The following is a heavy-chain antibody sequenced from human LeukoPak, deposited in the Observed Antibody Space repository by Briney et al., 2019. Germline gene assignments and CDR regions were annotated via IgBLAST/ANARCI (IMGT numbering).Heavy chain of an antibody. CDR1: GYSFTSSW. J-gene: IGHJ6*02. V-gene: IGHV5-51*01. CDR3: ARVGDSSSREPSYYYYGMDV. CDR2: IYPGDSDT. Sequence: GESLKISCKGSGYSFTSSWIGWVRQMPGKGLEWMGIIYPGDSDTRYSPSFQGQVTISADKSISTAFLQWSSLKASDTAMYYCARVGDSSSREPSYYYYGMDVWGQGTTVTVSS. D-gene: IGHD6-6*01.